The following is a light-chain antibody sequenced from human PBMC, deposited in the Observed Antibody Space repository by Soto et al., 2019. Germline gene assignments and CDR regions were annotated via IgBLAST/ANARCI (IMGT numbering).Light chain of an antibody. CDR3: QQYNNCPPWT. CDR1: QSVSSN. CDR2: GAS. V-gene: IGKV3-15*01. Sequence: EIVMTQSPATLSVSPGERVTLSCRASQSVSSNLAWYQQKPGQAPRLLIYGASTRATGIPARFSGSGSGTEFTLTISSLQSEDFVVYYCQQYNNCPPWTFGQGTKVEIK. J-gene: IGKJ1*01.